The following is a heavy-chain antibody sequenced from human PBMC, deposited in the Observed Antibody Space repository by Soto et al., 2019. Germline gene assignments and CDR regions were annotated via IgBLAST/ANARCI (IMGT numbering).Heavy chain of an antibody. CDR1: GGTFSTFG. J-gene: IGHJ4*02. D-gene: IGHD4-17*01. V-gene: IGHV1-69*13. Sequence: SVKISCKASGGTFSTFGISWVRQAPGQGLEWMGGIIPFFGTARYSQKFEDRIPITADESTNTVYMDLRSLTSEDTAIYYCAKSAPMDAGDKYYYDFWGQGALVTVSS. CDR2: IIPFFGTA. CDR3: AKSAPMDAGDKYYYDF.